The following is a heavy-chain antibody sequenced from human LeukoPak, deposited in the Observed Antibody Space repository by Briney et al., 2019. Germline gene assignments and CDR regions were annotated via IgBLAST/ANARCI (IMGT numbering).Heavy chain of an antibody. J-gene: IGHJ3*02. D-gene: IGHD2-8*01. CDR1: GFTFSSYA. V-gene: IGHV3-23*01. CDR3: ANFLSVLMVYAGAFDI. CDR2: ISGSGGST. Sequence: PGGSLRLSCAASGFTFSSYAMSWFRQAPGKGLEWVSAISGSGGSTYYADSVKGRFTISRDNSKNTLYLQMNSLRAEDTAVYYCANFLSVLMVYAGAFDIWGQGTMVTVSS.